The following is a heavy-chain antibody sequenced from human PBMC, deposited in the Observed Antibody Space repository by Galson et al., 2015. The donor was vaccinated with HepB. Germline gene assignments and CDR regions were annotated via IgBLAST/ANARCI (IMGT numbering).Heavy chain of an antibody. Sequence: SLRLSCAASGFTFSSYSMNWVRQAPGKGLEWVSYISSGSSTIYYADSVKGRFTISRDNAKNSLYLQMNSLRAEDTAVYYCARRVGYSYGYDTGEMDVWGQGTTVTVSS. CDR2: ISSGSSTI. CDR3: ARRVGYSYGYDTGEMDV. J-gene: IGHJ6*02. D-gene: IGHD5-18*01. CDR1: GFTFSSYS. V-gene: IGHV3-48*01.